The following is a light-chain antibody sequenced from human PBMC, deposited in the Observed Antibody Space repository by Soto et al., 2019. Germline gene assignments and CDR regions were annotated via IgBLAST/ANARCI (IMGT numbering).Light chain of an antibody. V-gene: IGKV1-9*01. CDR3: QQLDSYPIT. CDR1: QGISSY. CDR2: PAS. J-gene: IGKJ5*01. Sequence: MQWTQSPSSLSASVGARGTITCRAIQGISSYLAWYQQKPGRAPKLLXYPASTLQSGVPSRFRGSGSGTDFTLTISSLQPEDFATYYCQQLDSYPITFGQGTRLEIK.